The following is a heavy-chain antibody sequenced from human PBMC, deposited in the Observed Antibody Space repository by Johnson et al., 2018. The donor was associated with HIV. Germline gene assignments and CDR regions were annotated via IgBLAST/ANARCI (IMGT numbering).Heavy chain of an antibody. D-gene: IGHD3-16*01. V-gene: IGHV3-30*04. CDR3: ARGSRYTHDNDDVYLLQAFDI. Sequence: QVQLVESGGGVVQPGGSLRLSCAASGFTFSSYAMHWVRQAPAKGLEWVAVISYDGSDKYYAASVKVRFTISRDSSKNTLYLQMNTLRADDTAVYYCARGSRYTHDNDDVYLLQAFDIWGQGTMVTVSS. CDR2: ISYDGSDK. J-gene: IGHJ3*02. CDR1: GFTFSSYA.